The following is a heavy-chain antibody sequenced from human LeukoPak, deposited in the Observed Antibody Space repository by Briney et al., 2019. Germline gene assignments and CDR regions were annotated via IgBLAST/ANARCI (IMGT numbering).Heavy chain of an antibody. CDR2: ISGSGGST. J-gene: IGHJ5*02. CDR1: GFTFSSYA. Sequence: PGGSLRLSCAASGFTFSSYAMSWVRQAAGKGLEWVSAISGSGGSTYYADSVKGRFTISRDNSKNTLYLQMNSLRAEDTAVYYCAKVRAYGSGSYSPEFDPWGQGTLVTVSS. D-gene: IGHD3-10*01. V-gene: IGHV3-23*01. CDR3: AKVRAYGSGSYSPEFDP.